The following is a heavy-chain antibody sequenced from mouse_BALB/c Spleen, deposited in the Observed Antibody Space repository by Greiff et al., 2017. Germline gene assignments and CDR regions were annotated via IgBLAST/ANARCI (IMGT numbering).Heavy chain of an antibody. CDR2: IYPGNSDT. J-gene: IGHJ4*01. CDR3: TSWYGNYKEVYDMDY. V-gene: IGHV1-5*01. Sequence: EVQLQQSGTVLARPGASVKMSCKASGYTFTSYWMHWVKQRPGQGLEWIGAIYPGNSDTSYNQKFKGKAKLTAVTSTSTAYMELSSLTNEDSAVYYCTSWYGNYKEVYDMDYWGQGTSVTVSS. CDR1: GYTFTSYW. D-gene: IGHD2-10*02.